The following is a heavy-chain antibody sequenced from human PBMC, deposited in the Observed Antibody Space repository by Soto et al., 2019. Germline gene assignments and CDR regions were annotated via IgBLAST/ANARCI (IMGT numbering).Heavy chain of an antibody. CDR3: AGGSQPLLYRDY. Sequence: SETLSLTCTVSGGSISSSSYYWGWIRQPPGKGLEWIGSIYYSGSTYYNPSLKRLVTITVDTSKNQFSLRLSPVTAADTAVYYCAGGSQPLLYRDYWGQGTLVTVSS. V-gene: IGHV4-39*01. D-gene: IGHD2-2*02. CDR2: IYYSGST. CDR1: GGSISSSSYY. J-gene: IGHJ4*02.